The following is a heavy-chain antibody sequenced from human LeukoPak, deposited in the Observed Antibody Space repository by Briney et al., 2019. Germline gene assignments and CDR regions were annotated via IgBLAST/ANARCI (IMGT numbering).Heavy chain of an antibody. CDR3: AKDPRYIAVAGYFDY. CDR2: ISYDGSNK. V-gene: IGHV3-30-3*01. CDR1: GFTFSSYA. Sequence: PGGSLRLSCAASGFTFSSYAMHWVRQAPGKGLEWVAVISYDGSNKYYADPVKGRFTISRDNSKNTLYLQMNSLRAEDTAVYYCAKDPRYIAVAGYFDYWGQGTLVTVSS. J-gene: IGHJ4*02. D-gene: IGHD6-19*01.